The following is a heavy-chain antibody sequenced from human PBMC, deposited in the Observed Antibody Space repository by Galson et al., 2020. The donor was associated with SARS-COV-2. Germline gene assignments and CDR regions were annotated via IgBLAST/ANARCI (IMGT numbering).Heavy chain of an antibody. Sequence: TGGSLRLSCAASGFTVSSNYMSWVRQAPGKGLEWVSVIYSGGSTYYADSVKGRFTISRDNSKNTLHLQMNSLRAEDTAVYYCARADYGGRNDAFDIWGQGTMVTVSS. CDR3: ARADYGGRNDAFDI. J-gene: IGHJ3*02. D-gene: IGHD4-17*01. CDR2: IYSGGST. CDR1: GFTVSSNY. V-gene: IGHV3-66*01.